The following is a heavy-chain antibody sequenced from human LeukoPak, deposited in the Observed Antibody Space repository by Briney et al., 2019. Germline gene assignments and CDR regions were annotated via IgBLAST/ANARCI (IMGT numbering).Heavy chain of an antibody. CDR3: AKDLGRYRNNFFDY. D-gene: IGHD1-26*01. CDR2: ISGSGGGT. Sequence: GGSLRLSCAASGFTFSTYAMSWVRQAPDKGLEWVSTISGSGGGTYYADSVKGRFTISRDDSKNTLYLQMNSLRADDTAVYYCAKDLGRYRNNFFDYWGQGNLVTVSS. J-gene: IGHJ4*02. CDR1: GFTFSTYA. V-gene: IGHV3-23*01.